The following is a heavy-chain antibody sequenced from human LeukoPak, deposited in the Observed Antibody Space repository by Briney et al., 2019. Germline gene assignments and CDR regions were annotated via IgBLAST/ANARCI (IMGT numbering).Heavy chain of an antibody. D-gene: IGHD1-7*01. Sequence: GGSLRLSCAASGFTFNNYAMSWVRQAPGKGLEWVSAISGSDAGTYYADSVKGRFTISRDNSKNTLYLQMNSLRAEDTAVYYCAKDRGTRGFDPWGQGTLVTVSS. CDR3: AKDRGTRGFDP. CDR1: GFTFNNYA. V-gene: IGHV3-23*01. CDR2: ISGSDAGT. J-gene: IGHJ5*02.